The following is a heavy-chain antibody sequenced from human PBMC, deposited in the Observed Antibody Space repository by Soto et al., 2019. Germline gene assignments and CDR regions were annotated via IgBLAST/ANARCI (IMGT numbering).Heavy chain of an antibody. CDR3: AHRPNWGINGLGA. J-gene: IGHJ6*02. D-gene: IGHD7-27*01. V-gene: IGHV2-5*01. CDR2: IYWNDDK. Sequence: QITLKESGPPRVKPTQTLTLTCTLSGFSLNTGGGGVVWIRQPPGKALEWLALIYWNDDKRYSPSLKNRLTITNDTSSNQVVLTMTNMAPDDTGTYYCAHRPNWGINGLGAWGQGTTVTVSS. CDR1: GFSLNTGGGG.